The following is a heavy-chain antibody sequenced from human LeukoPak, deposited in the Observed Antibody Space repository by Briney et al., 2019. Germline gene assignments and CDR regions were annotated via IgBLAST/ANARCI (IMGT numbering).Heavy chain of an antibody. CDR1: GYTFTSYY. V-gene: IGHV1-46*01. D-gene: IGHD1-26*01. CDR3: AREVFGATMIDY. CDR2: INPSGGST. J-gene: IGHJ4*02. Sequence: GASVKVSCKASGYTFTSYYMHWVRQAPGQGLEWMGIINPSGGSTSYAQKFQGRVTMTRDTAISTAYMELSRLRSDDTAVYYCAREVFGATMIDYWGQGTLVTVSS.